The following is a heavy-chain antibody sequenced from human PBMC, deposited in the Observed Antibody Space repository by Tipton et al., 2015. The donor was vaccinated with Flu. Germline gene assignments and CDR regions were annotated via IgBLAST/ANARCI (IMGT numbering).Heavy chain of an antibody. Sequence: TLSLTCTVSGASISSYYWSWIRQPPGKGLEWIGYIYYSGSANYNPSLKSRVTISVDTSKNQFSLELSCVTAADTAVYYCARYGTYDGSRYFQHWGQGTLVTVSS. V-gene: IGHV4-59*01. CDR3: ARYGTYDGSRYFQH. CDR1: GASISSYY. D-gene: IGHD1-26*01. J-gene: IGHJ1*01. CDR2: IYYSGSA.